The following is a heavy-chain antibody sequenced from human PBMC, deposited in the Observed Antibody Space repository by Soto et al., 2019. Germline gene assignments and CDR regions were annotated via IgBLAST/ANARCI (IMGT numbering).Heavy chain of an antibody. D-gene: IGHD6-13*01. CDR2: IRSKAYGGTT. CDR3: ICEAAAVHFDY. J-gene: IGHJ4*02. V-gene: IGHV3-49*03. Sequence: GGSLRLSCTASGFTFGDYAMSWFRQAPGKGLEWVGFIRSKAYGGTTEYAASVKGRFTISRDDSKSIAYLQMNSLKTEDTAVYYCICEAAAVHFDYWGQGTLVTVSS. CDR1: GFTFGDYA.